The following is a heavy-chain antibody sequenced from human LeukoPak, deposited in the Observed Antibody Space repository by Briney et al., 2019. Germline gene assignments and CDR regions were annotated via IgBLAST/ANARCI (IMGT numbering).Heavy chain of an antibody. CDR3: ARGLSGPYYYYYMDV. V-gene: IGHV1-2*02. Sequence: ASVKVSCKASGYTFTGYYMHWVRQAPGQGLEGMGWINPNSGGTNYAQKFQGRVTMTRDTSISTAYMELSRLRSDDTAVYYCARGLSGPYYYYYMDVWGKGTTVTVSS. CDR1: GYTFTGYY. D-gene: IGHD2-15*01. CDR2: INPNSGGT. J-gene: IGHJ6*03.